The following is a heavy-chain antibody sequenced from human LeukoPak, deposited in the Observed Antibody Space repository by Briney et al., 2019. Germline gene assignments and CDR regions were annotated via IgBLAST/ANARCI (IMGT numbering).Heavy chain of an antibody. CDR2: ISGSGGST. V-gene: IGHV3-23*01. J-gene: IGHJ4*02. D-gene: IGHD5-12*01. CDR1: GFTFSSYA. Sequence: SGGSLRLSCAASGFTFSSYAMSWVRQAPGKGLEWVSAISGSGGSTYYADSVKGRFTISRDNSKNSLYLQMNSLRAEDTALYYCAKDISATLDYYFDYWGQGTLVTVSS. CDR3: AKDISATLDYYFDY.